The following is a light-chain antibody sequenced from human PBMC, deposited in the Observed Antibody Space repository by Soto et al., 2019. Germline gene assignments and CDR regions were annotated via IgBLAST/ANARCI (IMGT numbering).Light chain of an antibody. Sequence: TQYPATLSLSPGEGVTLSCRASQSMTTKLAWYQQKPGQAPRLLIYGASNRATGIPDRFSGSGSGTDFTLTISRLEPEDFAVYYCQQYGSSGTVGQGTKVE. J-gene: IGKJ1*01. V-gene: IGKV3-20*01. CDR2: GAS. CDR1: QSMTTK. CDR3: QQYGSSGT.